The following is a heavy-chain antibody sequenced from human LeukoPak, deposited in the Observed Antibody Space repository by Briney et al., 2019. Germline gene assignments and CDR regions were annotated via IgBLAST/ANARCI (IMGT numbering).Heavy chain of an antibody. V-gene: IGHV1-18*01. CDR1: GYTFTSYG. J-gene: IGHJ5*02. CDR3: ARVPYGYFNNWFDP. CDR2: ISAYNGNT. Sequence: ASVKVSCKASGYTFTSYGISWVRQAPGQGLEWMGWISAYNGNTNYAQKLQGRVTTTTDTSTSTAYMELRSLRSDDTAVYYCARVPYGYFNNWFDPWGQGTLVTVSS. D-gene: IGHD3-22*01.